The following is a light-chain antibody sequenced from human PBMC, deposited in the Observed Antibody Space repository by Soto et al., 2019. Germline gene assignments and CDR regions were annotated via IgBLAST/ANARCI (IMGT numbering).Light chain of an antibody. CDR3: QQSYSTLALT. CDR2: AAS. V-gene: IGKV1-39*01. CDR1: QSISSY. Sequence: DIQMTQSPSSLSASVGDRVTITCRASQSISSYLNWYQQKPGKAPKLLIYAASSLQSGVPSRFSGSGSGTDVTHTISSLQPEDFATYYCQQSYSTLALTFGGGTKVEIK. J-gene: IGKJ4*01.